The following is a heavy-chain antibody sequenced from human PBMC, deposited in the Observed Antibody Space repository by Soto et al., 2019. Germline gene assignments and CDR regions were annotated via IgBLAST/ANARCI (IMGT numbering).Heavy chain of an antibody. D-gene: IGHD3-10*01. CDR3: AKDRHYGSGTYSDSYLDY. V-gene: IGHV3-23*01. J-gene: IGHJ4*02. CDR1: GFTFNSYA. Sequence: EVQLLESGGGLVQPGGSLRLSCGGSGFTFNSYAMTWVRQAPGKGLEWGSAISGSGGTTYYANSVKGRFTISRDQSKDTQYLQMNSLRAEDTAIYYCAKDRHYGSGTYSDSYLDYWGQGTLVTVSS. CDR2: ISGSGGTT.